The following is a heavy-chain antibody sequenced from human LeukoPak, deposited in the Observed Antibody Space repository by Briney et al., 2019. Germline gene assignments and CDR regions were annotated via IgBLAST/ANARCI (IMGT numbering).Heavy chain of an antibody. CDR2: ISWNSGSI. D-gene: IGHD6-19*01. Sequence: GGSLRLSCAASGFTFDDYAMHWVRQAPGKGLEWVSGISWNSGSIGYADSVKGRFTISRDNDKNSLYLQMNSLRAEDTVLYYCAKAPGYSSGWSEFYPWGQGTLVTVSS. V-gene: IGHV3-9*01. J-gene: IGHJ5*02. CDR3: AKAPGYSSGWSEFYP. CDR1: GFTFDDYA.